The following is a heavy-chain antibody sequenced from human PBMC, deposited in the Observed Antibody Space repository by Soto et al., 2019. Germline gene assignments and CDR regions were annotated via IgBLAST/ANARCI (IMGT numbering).Heavy chain of an antibody. CDR3: NPEPSRAT. CDR1: GFTFNNAW. J-gene: IGHJ3*01. D-gene: IGHD2-2*01. Sequence: EVHLVEPGGGLVKPGGSLRLSCAVSGFTFNNAWMTWVRQAPGKGLEWVGRIKSKADGGIIDYAAPVRSRFTISRDNSNNEVYRQRTGLTTEYTGAYYWNPEPSRATWGQGTMVTVSS. V-gene: IGHV3-15*01. CDR2: IKSKADGGII.